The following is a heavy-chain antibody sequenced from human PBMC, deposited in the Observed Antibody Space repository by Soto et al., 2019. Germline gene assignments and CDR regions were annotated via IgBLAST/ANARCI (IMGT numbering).Heavy chain of an antibody. CDR1: GGSFSGYY. CDR3: ARGHSSLWGCSGGSCYSEKHRNLVDTAMVFFDY. D-gene: IGHD2-15*01. J-gene: IGHJ4*02. CDR2: INHSGST. V-gene: IGHV4-34*01. Sequence: SETLSLTCAVSGGSFSGYYWSWIRQPPGKGLEWIGEINHSGSTNYNPSLKSRVTISVDTSKNQFSLKLSSVTAADTAVYYCARGHSSLWGCSGGSCYSEKHRNLVDTAMVFFDYWGQGTLVTVSS.